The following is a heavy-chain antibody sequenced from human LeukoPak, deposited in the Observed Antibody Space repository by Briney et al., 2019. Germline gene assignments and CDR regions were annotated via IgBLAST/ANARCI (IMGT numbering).Heavy chain of an antibody. D-gene: IGHD5-18*01. CDR1: GFTFSTYA. Sequence: PGGSLRLSCAPSGFTFSTYAMSWVRQAPGKGLEWVSTISDSGGSTFYADSVKGRFTISRDNSKNTLYLQMNSLRAEDTAVYYCAKGRGYSYGYEDYWGQGTLVTVSS. J-gene: IGHJ4*02. CDR3: AKGRGYSYGYEDY. CDR2: ISDSGGST. V-gene: IGHV3-23*01.